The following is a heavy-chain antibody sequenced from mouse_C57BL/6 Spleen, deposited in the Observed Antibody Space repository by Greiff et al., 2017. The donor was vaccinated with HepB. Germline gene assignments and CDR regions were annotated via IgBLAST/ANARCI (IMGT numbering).Heavy chain of an antibody. D-gene: IGHD2-4*01. CDR1: GFTFSSYA. CDR2: ISDGGSYT. Sequence: EVQRVESGGGLVKPGGSLKLSCAASGFTFSSYAMSWVRQTPEKRLEWVATISDGGSYTYYPDNVKGRFTISRDNAKNNLYLQMSHLKSEDTAMYYCARGRDYDAFDYWGQGTTLTVSS. CDR3: ARGRDYDAFDY. V-gene: IGHV5-4*01. J-gene: IGHJ2*01.